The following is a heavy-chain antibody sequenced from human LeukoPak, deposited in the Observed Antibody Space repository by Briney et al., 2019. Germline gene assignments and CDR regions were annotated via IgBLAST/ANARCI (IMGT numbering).Heavy chain of an antibody. D-gene: IGHD6-19*01. CDR3: ARESVAGGGGFDY. Sequence: SQTLSLTCAVSGGSISSGGYSWSWIRQPPGKGLEWIGYFYHSGSTYYNPSLKSRVTISVDRSKNQFSLKLSSVTAADTAVYYCARESVAGGGGFDYWGQGTLVTVSS. CDR2: FYHSGST. CDR1: GGSISSGGYS. J-gene: IGHJ4*02. V-gene: IGHV4-30-2*01.